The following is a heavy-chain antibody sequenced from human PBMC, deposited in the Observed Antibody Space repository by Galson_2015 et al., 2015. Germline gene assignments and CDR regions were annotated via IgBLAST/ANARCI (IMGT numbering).Heavy chain of an antibody. CDR3: ARGPFVVVAD. J-gene: IGHJ4*02. V-gene: IGHV3-7*01. D-gene: IGHD2-15*01. CDR2: MNQDGSEK. Sequence: SLRLSCAASGFAFSSSWMSWARQAPGKGLEWVANMNQDGSEKYYGDSVQGRFTISRDNAKNSLYLQMNSLRVEDTAMYYCARGPFVVVADWGQGTLVTVSP. CDR1: GFAFSSSW.